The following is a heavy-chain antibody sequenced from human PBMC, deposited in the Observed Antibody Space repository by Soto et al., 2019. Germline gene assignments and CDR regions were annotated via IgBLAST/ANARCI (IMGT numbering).Heavy chain of an antibody. D-gene: IGHD1-26*01. CDR1: FTFSMYS. Sequence: EVQVVESGGGLVQPGGSLRLSCSFTFSMYSMNWVRQAPGKGLEGVASISSGGSNRKYADSVKGRFTSSRDNAKNSVSLQMNSLRVDDTAVYFCTRDQGGSYDSWFDPWGQGTLVTVSS. V-gene: IGHV3-21*01. CDR3: TRDQGGSYDSWFDP. CDR2: ISSGGSNR. J-gene: IGHJ5*02.